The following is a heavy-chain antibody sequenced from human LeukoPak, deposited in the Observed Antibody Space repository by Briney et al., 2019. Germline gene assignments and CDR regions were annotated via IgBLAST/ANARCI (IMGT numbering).Heavy chain of an antibody. Sequence: GGSLRLSCAASGFTFSSYSVNWVRQAPGKGLEWVSSISISSSYMYYAASVKGRFTIPRDNAKSSLYLHMNSLRAEDTAEYYCARGGSSGWLFHFDYWGQGTLVTVSS. D-gene: IGHD6-19*01. CDR3: ARGGSSGWLFHFDY. V-gene: IGHV3-21*01. CDR1: GFTFSSYS. J-gene: IGHJ4*02. CDR2: ISISSSYM.